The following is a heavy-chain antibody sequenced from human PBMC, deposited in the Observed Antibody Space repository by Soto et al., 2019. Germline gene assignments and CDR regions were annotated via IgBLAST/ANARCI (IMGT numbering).Heavy chain of an antibody. CDR2: IYSSGST. Sequence: PSETLSLTCTVSGDFNTNFYWSWIRQSPGKELEWMGFIYSSGSTRYNPSLKSRITMSLDTSKNQFSLRLSSVTPDDTAVYYCARLIGNSWLDSWGQGTLVTVSS. CDR1: GDFNTNFY. CDR3: ARLIGNSWLDS. J-gene: IGHJ5*01. V-gene: IGHV4-59*08.